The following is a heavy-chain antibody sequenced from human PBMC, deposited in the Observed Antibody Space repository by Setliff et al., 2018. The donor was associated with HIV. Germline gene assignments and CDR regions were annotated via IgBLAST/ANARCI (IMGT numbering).Heavy chain of an antibody. Sequence: SVKVSCKASGGTFSSYAISWVRQAPGQGLEWMGGIIPIFGTANYAQKFQGRVTITADESTSTAYMELSSLRSVTAADTAVYYCEVAGQWGQGTLVTVSS. CDR3: EVAGQ. J-gene: IGHJ4*02. CDR1: GGTFSSYA. D-gene: IGHD6-19*01. CDR2: IIPIFGTA. V-gene: IGHV1-69*13.